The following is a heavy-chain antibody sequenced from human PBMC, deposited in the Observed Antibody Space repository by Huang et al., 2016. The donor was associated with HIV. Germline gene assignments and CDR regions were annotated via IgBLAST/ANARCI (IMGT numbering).Heavy chain of an antibody. CDR1: GFTFSSYG. V-gene: IGHV3-30*02. CDR3: AKTYYYDSSGYEDAFDI. Sequence: QVQLVESGGGVVQPGGSLRLSCAASGFTFSSYGMHWVRQAPGKGLEWVAFIRYDGSNKYYADSVKGRFTISRDNSKNTLYLQMNSRRAEDTAVYYWAKTYYYDSSGYEDAFDIWGQGTMVTVSS. CDR2: IRYDGSNK. J-gene: IGHJ3*02. D-gene: IGHD3-22*01.